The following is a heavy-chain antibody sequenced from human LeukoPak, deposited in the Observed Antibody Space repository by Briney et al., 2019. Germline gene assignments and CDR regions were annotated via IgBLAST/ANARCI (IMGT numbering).Heavy chain of an antibody. D-gene: IGHD3-22*01. J-gene: IGHJ4*02. CDR2: ISIYSGNT. V-gene: IGHV1-18*04. CDR1: GYTFINYY. CDR3: ARDCDRSGYYCY. Sequence: GASVKVSCKASGYTFINYYMHWVRQAPGQGLEWMGWISIYSGNTNYAQKLQGRVAMTTDTSTSTAYMELRSLRSDDTAVYSCARDCDRSGYYCYWGQGTLVTVSS.